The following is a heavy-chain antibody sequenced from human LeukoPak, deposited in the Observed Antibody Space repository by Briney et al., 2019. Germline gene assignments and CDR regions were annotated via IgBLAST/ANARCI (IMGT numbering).Heavy chain of an antibody. CDR3: ARPLGRGDYDYYYYGMDV. Sequence: ASVKVSCKASGGTFSSYAISWVRQAPGQGLEWMGRIIPILGIANYAQKFQGRVTITADKSTSTAYMELGSLRSEDTAVYYCARPLGRGDYDYYYYGMDVWGQGTTVTVSS. CDR1: GGTFSSYA. V-gene: IGHV1-69*04. D-gene: IGHD4-17*01. CDR2: IIPILGIA. J-gene: IGHJ6*02.